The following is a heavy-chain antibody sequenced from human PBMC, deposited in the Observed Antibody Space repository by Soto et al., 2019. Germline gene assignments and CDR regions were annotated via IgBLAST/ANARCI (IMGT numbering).Heavy chain of an antibody. Sequence: SVKVSCKASGGTFSSYAISWVRQAPGQGLEWMGGIIPIFGTANYAQKFQGRATITADKSTSTAHMELSSLRSEDTAVYYCARGALSSVVVAATGWFDPWGQGTLVTVSS. V-gene: IGHV1-69*06. CDR1: GGTFSSYA. CDR3: ARGALSSVVVAATGWFDP. D-gene: IGHD2-15*01. J-gene: IGHJ5*02. CDR2: IIPIFGTA.